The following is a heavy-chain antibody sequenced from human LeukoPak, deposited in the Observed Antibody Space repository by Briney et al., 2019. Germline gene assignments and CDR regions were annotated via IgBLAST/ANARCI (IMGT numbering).Heavy chain of an antibody. V-gene: IGHV1-18*01. D-gene: IGHD1-26*01. CDR3: ARDGESGSSGY. CDR2: ISAYNGNA. Sequence: ASVKVSCKASGYSFTSYGISWVRQAPGQGLEWMGWISAYNGNANYAQNLQGRVAMSTDTSTGTAYMELRSLRYDDTAVYYCARDGESGSSGYWGQGTLVTVSS. J-gene: IGHJ4*02. CDR1: GYSFTSYG.